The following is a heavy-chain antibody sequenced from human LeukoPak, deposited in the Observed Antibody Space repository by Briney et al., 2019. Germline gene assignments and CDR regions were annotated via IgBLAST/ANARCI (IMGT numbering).Heavy chain of an antibody. J-gene: IGHJ5*02. D-gene: IGHD5-18*01. CDR2: INHSGST. V-gene: IGHV4-34*01. Sequence: SETLSLTCAVYGGSFSGYYWSWIRQPPGKGLEWIGEINHSGSTNYNPSLKSRVTISVDTSKNQFSLKLSSVTAADTAVYYCASRGHSYGPLRFVSRFDPWGQGTLVTVSP. CDR1: GGSFSGYY. CDR3: ASRGHSYGPLRFVSRFDP.